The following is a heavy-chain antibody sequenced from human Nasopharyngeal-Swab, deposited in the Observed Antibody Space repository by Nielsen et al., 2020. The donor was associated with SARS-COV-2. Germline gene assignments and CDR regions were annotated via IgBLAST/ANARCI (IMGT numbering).Heavy chain of an antibody. CDR2: IYSGGST. CDR1: GFTVSTNY. Sequence: GGSLRLSCAASGFTVSTNYMNWVRQAPGKGLEWVSVIYSGGSTYYMDSVKARFTISRDNAKNTLYLQMNSLRAEDTAVYYCARDISSWDHFDYWGQGTLVTVSS. CDR3: ARDISSWDHFDY. D-gene: IGHD6-13*01. J-gene: IGHJ4*02. V-gene: IGHV3-66*01.